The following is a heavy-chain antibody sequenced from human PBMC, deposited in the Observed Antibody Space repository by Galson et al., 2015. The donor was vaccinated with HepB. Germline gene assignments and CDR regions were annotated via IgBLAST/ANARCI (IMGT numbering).Heavy chain of an antibody. Sequence: CAISGDSVSSNSAAWNWIRQSPSRGLEWLGRTYYRSKWYNDYAVSVKSRITINPDTSKNQFSLQLNSVTPEDTAVYYCAMGYYDSSGYRGDDAFDIWGQGTMVTVSS. CDR3: AMGYYDSSGYRGDDAFDI. V-gene: IGHV6-1*01. CDR2: TYYRSKWYN. J-gene: IGHJ3*02. CDR1: GDSVSSNSAA. D-gene: IGHD3-22*01.